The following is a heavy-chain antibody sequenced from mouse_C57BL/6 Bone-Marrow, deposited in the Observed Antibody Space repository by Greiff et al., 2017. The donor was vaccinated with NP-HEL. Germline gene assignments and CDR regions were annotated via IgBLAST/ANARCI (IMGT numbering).Heavy chain of an antibody. CDR2: IYPRSGNT. V-gene: IGHV1-81*01. Sequence: VKLQESGAELARPGASVKLSCKASGYTFTSYGISWVKQRTGQGLEWIGEIYPRSGNTYYNEKFKGKATLTADKSSSTAYMELRSLTSEDSAVYFCAREGYYYGSSYPRYFDVWGTGTTVTVSS. CDR1: GYTFTSYG. J-gene: IGHJ1*03. CDR3: AREGYYYGSSYPRYFDV. D-gene: IGHD1-1*01.